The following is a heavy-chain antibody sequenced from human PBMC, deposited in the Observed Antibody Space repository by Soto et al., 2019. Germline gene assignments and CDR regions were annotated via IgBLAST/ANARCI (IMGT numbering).Heavy chain of an antibody. D-gene: IGHD3-3*01. V-gene: IGHV3-74*01. CDR2: INSDGSST. J-gene: IGHJ6*02. Sequence: EVQLVEAGGGLVQPGGSLRLSCAASGFTFSSYWMHWVRQAPGKGLVWVSRINSDGSSTSYADSVKGRFTISRDNAKNTLYLQMNSLRAEDTAVYYCARTDDFWSGMYYCYGMDVWGQGTTVTVSS. CDR1: GFTFSSYW. CDR3: ARTDDFWSGMYYCYGMDV.